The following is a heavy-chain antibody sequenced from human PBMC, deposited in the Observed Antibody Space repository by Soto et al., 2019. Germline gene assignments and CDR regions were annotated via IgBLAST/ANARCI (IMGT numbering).Heavy chain of an antibody. CDR2: IYPGDSDT. V-gene: IGHV5-51*01. CDR3: ARHEGGAARPNVRMGFDP. CDR1: GYSFTSYW. D-gene: IGHD6-6*01. Sequence: PGESLKISCKGSGYSFTSYWIGWVRQMPGKXLEWMGIIYPGDSDTRYSPSFQGQVTISADKSISTAYLQWSSLKASDTAMYYCARHEGGAARPNVRMGFDPWGQGPLVTVSS. J-gene: IGHJ5*02.